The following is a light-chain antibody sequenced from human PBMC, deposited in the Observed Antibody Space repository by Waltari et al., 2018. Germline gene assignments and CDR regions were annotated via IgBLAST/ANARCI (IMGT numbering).Light chain of an antibody. V-gene: IGLV4-69*01. CDR3: QTGGHGTWV. CDR2: VNSDGSH. CDR1: SGHSSNI. Sequence: QLVVTQSPSASAPLGASVKLTCTLSSGHSSNIVAWLQQRPEKGPRYLMKVNSDGSHIKGDGIPDRFSGSSSRAERYLTISSLQSDDEADYYCQTGGHGTWVFGGGTTLTVL. J-gene: IGLJ3*02.